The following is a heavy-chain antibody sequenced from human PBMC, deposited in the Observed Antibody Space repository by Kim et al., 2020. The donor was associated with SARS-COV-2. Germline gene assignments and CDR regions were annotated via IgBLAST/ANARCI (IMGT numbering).Heavy chain of an antibody. J-gene: IGHJ2*01. CDR1: GFTFSSYA. Sequence: GGSLRLSCAASGFTFSSYAMHWVRQAPGKGLEWVAVISYDGSNKYYADSVKGRFTISRDNSKNTLYLQMNSLRAEDTAVYYCRLSGYDSPGYFDLWGRGTLVTVSS. CDR3: RLSGYDSPGYFDL. D-gene: IGHD5-12*01. CDR2: ISYDGSNK. V-gene: IGHV3-30-3*01.